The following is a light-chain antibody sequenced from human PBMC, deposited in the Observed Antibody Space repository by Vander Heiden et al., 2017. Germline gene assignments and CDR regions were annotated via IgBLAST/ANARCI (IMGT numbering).Light chain of an antibody. Sequence: IVLTPSPATLSLSPGESATVPGRASQSVSSSYLAWYQQKPGQAPRLLIYGASSRATGIPDRFSGSGSGTDFTLTISRLGPEDFAVYYCQQYGSSPYTFGQGTKLEIK. CDR2: GAS. CDR1: QSVSSSY. J-gene: IGKJ2*01. V-gene: IGKV3-20*01. CDR3: QQYGSSPYT.